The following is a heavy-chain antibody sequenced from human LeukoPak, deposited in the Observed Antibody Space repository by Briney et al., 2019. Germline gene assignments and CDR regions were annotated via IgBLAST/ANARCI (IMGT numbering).Heavy chain of an antibody. D-gene: IGHD2-2*01. J-gene: IGHJ6*02. Sequence: ASVKVSCKASGYTFTSYDINWARQATGQGLEWMGWMNPNSGNTGYAQKFQGRVTMTRNTSISTAYMELSTLRSEDTAVYYCAKDGVVVVATSVYYYYYGMDVWGQGTTVTVSS. CDR1: GYTFTSYD. CDR2: MNPNSGNT. V-gene: IGHV1-8*01. CDR3: AKDGVVVVATSVYYYYYGMDV.